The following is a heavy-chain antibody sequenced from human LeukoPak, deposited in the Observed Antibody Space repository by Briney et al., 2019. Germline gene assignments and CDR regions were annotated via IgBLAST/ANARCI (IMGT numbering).Heavy chain of an antibody. D-gene: IGHD5-12*01. CDR3: ARDISGYAALDY. Sequence: GASVKVSCEASGYTFTSYDINWVRQATGQGLEWMGWMNPNSGNTGYAQKFQGRVTMTRNTSISTAYMELSSLRSEDTAVYYCARDISGYAALDYWGQGTLVTVSS. CDR1: GYTFTSYD. V-gene: IGHV1-8*01. CDR2: MNPNSGNT. J-gene: IGHJ4*02.